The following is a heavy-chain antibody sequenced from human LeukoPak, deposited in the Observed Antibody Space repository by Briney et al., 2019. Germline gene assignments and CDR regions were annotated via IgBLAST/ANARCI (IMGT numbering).Heavy chain of an antibody. V-gene: IGHV3-7*01. J-gene: IGHJ4*02. Sequence: GGSLRLSCATSGFTFSIYAMSWVRQAPGKGLEWVANIREDGSEKYYVDSVKGRFTISRDNTKNLLYLEMSSLRAEDTAVYYCGVVYWGQGTLVTVSS. CDR1: GFTFSIYA. CDR2: IREDGSEK. CDR3: GVVY.